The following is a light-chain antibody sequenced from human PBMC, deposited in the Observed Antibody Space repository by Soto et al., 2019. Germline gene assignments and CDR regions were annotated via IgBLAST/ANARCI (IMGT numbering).Light chain of an antibody. CDR3: QQYYSYLIT. V-gene: IGKV1-8*01. CDR1: QGISSY. CDR2: AAS. Sequence: AIRMTQSPSSFSASTGDRVTITCRASQGISSYLAWYHQKPGKAPKLLIYAASTLQSGVPSRFSGSGSGTDFTLTISCLQSEDFATYYCQQYYSYLITFGQGTRLEI. J-gene: IGKJ5*01.